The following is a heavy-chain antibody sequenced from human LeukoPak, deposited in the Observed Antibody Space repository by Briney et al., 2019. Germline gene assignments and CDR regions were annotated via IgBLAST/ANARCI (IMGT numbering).Heavy chain of an antibody. CDR3: AKTPSYYYDSSGYPFDY. V-gene: IGHV3-23*01. CDR2: ISGSGGST. J-gene: IGHJ4*02. D-gene: IGHD3-22*01. CDR1: GVTFSSYA. Sequence: PGGSLRLSCAASGVTFSSYAMSWVRQAPGKGLEWVSAISGSGGSTYYADSVKGRFTISRDNCKNTLYLQMNSLSAEDTAVYYCAKTPSYYYDSSGYPFDYWGQGTLVTVSS.